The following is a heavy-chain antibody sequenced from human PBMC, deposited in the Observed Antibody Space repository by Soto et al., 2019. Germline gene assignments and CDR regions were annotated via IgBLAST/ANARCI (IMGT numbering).Heavy chain of an antibody. D-gene: IGHD2-15*01. CDR1: GYTFTSYA. J-gene: IGHJ3*02. Sequence: ASVKVSCKASGYTFTSYAMHWVRQAPGQRLEWMGWINAGNGNTKYSQKFQGRVTITRDTSASTAYMELSSLRSEDTAVYYCARGFGYCSGGSCYDAFDIRGQGTMVTVSS. CDR3: ARGFGYCSGGSCYDAFDI. V-gene: IGHV1-3*01. CDR2: INAGNGNT.